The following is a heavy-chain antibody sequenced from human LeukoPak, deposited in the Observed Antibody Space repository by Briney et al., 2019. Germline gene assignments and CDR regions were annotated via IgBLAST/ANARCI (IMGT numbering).Heavy chain of an antibody. D-gene: IGHD3-22*01. Sequence: GASVKVSCKASGYTFTSYGISWVRQASGQGLEWMGWISAYNGNTNYAQKLQGRVTMTTDTSTSTAYMELRSLRSDDTAVYYCARRIPPTYYYDSSGYYSYYYYYMDVWGKGTTVTVSS. V-gene: IGHV1-18*01. CDR3: ARRIPPTYYYDSSGYYSYYYYYMDV. J-gene: IGHJ6*03. CDR1: GYTFTSYG. CDR2: ISAYNGNT.